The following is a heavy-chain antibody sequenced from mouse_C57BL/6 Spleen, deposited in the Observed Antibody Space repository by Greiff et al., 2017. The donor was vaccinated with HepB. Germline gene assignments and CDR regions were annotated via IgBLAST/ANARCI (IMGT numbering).Heavy chain of an antibody. J-gene: IGHJ2*01. CDR3: ARGDGPFDY. Sequence: EVMLVESGGGLVKPGGSLKLSCAASGFTFSSYAMSWVRQTPEKRLEWVATISDGGSYTYYPDNVKGRFTISRDNAKNNLYLQMSHLKSEDTAMYYCARGDGPFDYWGQGTTLTVSS. V-gene: IGHV5-4*03. CDR2: ISDGGSYT. D-gene: IGHD1-1*01. CDR1: GFTFSSYA.